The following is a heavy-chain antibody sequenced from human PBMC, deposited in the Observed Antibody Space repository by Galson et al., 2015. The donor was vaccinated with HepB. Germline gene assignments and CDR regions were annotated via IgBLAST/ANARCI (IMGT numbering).Heavy chain of an antibody. Sequence: SLRLSCAASGFTFSSYGMHWVRQAPGKGLEWVADISPDGGNKFYADSVKGRFTISRDNSKNTLYLQMNSLRTEDTAVYYCAKDPQYDIGVIAHWGQGTLVTVSS. V-gene: IGHV3-30*18. CDR1: GFTFSSYG. CDR2: ISPDGGNK. J-gene: IGHJ4*02. CDR3: AKDPQYDIGVIAH. D-gene: IGHD3-10*01.